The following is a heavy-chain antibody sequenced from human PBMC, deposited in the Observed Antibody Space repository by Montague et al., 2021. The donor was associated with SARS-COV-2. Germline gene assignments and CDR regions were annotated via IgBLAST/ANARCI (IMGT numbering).Heavy chain of an antibody. V-gene: IGHV4-39*07. CDR3: ARSHCGTTYLNGFDV. Sequence: SETLSLTCTVSGGSISSSDYYWSWIRQPPGKGLEWIGYIYYSGSTNYNPSLKSRVTISIDTSKNQLSLKLSSVTAADTAVYYCARSHCGTTYLNGFDVWGQGTLVTVSS. CDR1: GGSISSSDYY. D-gene: IGHD2-21*01. J-gene: IGHJ5*02. CDR2: IYYSGST.